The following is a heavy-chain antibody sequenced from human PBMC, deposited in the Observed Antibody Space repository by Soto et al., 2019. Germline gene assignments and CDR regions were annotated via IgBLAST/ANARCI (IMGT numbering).Heavy chain of an antibody. CDR3: ARPSSGYYYGAFDY. V-gene: IGHV1-2*04. CDR1: GYTFTGYY. Sequence: QVQLVQSGAEVKKPGASVKVSCKASGYTFTGYYMHWVRQAPGQGLEWMGWINPNSGGTDYAQKFQGWVTMTRDTSISTAYMELSRLRSDDTAVYYCARPSSGYYYGAFDYWGQGTLVTVSS. CDR2: INPNSGGT. J-gene: IGHJ4*02. D-gene: IGHD3-22*01.